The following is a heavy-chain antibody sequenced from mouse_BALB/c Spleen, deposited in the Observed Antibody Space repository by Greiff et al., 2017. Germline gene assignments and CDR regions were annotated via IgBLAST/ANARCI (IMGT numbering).Heavy chain of an antibody. CDR2: ISTYYGDA. D-gene: IGHD2-2*01. CDR3: ARGYGYDGAWFAY. J-gene: IGHJ3*01. Sequence: LQESGAELVRPGVSVKISCKGSGYTFTDYAMHWVKQSHAKSLEWIGVISTYYGDASYNQKFKGKATMTVDKSSSTAYMELARLTSEDSAIYYCARGYGYDGAWFAYWGQGTLVTVSA. V-gene: IGHV1S137*01. CDR1: GYTFTDYA.